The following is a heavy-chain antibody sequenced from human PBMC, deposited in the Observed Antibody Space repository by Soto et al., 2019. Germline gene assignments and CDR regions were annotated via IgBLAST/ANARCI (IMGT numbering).Heavy chain of an antibody. CDR3: ARHYSSYGRSQPYHYYYAMEV. V-gene: IGHV1-18*04. Sequence: RASVKVSCKASGYTFTSYGISWVRQAPGQGLEWMGWISAYNGNTNYAQKLQGRVTMTTDTSTSTAYMELRSLRSDDTAVYYCARHYSSYGRSQPYHYYYAMEVWGQGTTVTVSS. J-gene: IGHJ6*02. CDR1: GYTFTSYG. D-gene: IGHD3-10*01. CDR2: ISAYNGNT.